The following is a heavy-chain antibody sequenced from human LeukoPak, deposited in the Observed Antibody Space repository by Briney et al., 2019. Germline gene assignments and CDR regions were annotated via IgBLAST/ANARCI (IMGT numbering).Heavy chain of an antibody. J-gene: IGHJ4*02. Sequence: PGGSLRLSCAASGFTFSSYSMNWVRQAPGKGLEWVSYISSGSNTIYYADSVKGRFTISRDNAKNSLYLQLNSLRAEDTAVYYCAPGYCTSTSCSHYFEHWGQGTLVTVSS. CDR3: APGYCTSTSCSHYFEH. CDR1: GFTFSSYS. CDR2: ISSGSNTI. D-gene: IGHD2-2*01. V-gene: IGHV3-48*01.